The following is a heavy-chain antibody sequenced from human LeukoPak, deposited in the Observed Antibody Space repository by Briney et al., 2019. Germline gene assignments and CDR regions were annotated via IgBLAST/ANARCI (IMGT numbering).Heavy chain of an antibody. Sequence: PGGSLRLPCAASGFTFSSYAMSWVRQAPGKGLEWVSAISGSGGSTYYADSVKGRFTISRDNSKNTLYLQVNSLRAEDTAVYYCAKDPRGGSSDYPLDYYYYMDVWGKGTTVTVAS. V-gene: IGHV3-23*01. J-gene: IGHJ6*03. CDR1: GFTFSSYA. CDR3: AKDPRGGSSDYPLDYYYYMDV. D-gene: IGHD3-10*01. CDR2: ISGSGGST.